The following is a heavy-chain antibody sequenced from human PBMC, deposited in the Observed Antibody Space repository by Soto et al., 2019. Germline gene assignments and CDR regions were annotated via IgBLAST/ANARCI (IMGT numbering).Heavy chain of an antibody. V-gene: IGHV4-34*01. CDR2: INHSGST. J-gene: IGHJ4*02. CDR3: AREGYCSGYSCYSRTLDY. Sequence: QVQLQQWGAGLLKPSETLSLTCAVYGGSFSGYYWSWIRQPPGQGLEWFGEINHSGSTNYNPSLKSRVTISVDTSKNQFSLKLSSVTAADTAVYYCAREGYCSGYSCYSRTLDYWGQDTQITGPS. CDR1: GGSFSGYY. D-gene: IGHD2-15*01.